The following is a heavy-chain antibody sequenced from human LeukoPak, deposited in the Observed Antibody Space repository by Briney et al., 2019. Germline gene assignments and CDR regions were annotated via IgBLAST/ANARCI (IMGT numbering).Heavy chain of an antibody. V-gene: IGHV3-30-3*01. J-gene: IGHJ4*02. D-gene: IGHD6-19*01. Sequence: GRSLRLSCAASGFTFSSYAMHWVRQAPGKGLEWVAVISYDGSNKYYADSVKGRFTISRDNSKNTLYLQMNSLRAEDTAVYYCATDSLIAVAGTGHYFDHWGQGTLVTVSS. CDR1: GFTFSSYA. CDR3: ATDSLIAVAGTGHYFDH. CDR2: ISYDGSNK.